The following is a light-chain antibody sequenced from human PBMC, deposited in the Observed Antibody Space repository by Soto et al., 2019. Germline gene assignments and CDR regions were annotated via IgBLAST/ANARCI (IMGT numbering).Light chain of an antibody. J-gene: IGKJ3*01. V-gene: IGKV3-20*01. CDR3: QQYGSSPPMVT. CDR1: QSVSSSY. Sequence: EIVLTQSPGTLSLSPGERATLSCRSSQSVSSSYLAWYQQKPGQAPRLLIYGASSRATGIPDRFSGSGAGTDFTLPISRLEPEDFAVYYCQQYGSSPPMVTFGPGTKVDI. CDR2: GAS.